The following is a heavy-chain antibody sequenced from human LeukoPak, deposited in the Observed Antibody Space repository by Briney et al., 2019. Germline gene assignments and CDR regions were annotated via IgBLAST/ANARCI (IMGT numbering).Heavy chain of an antibody. CDR1: GFTLSTYW. CDR2: INQDGSEK. V-gene: IGHV3-7*01. D-gene: IGHD2-8*01. J-gene: IGHJ4*02. Sequence: GGTLRLSCAASGFTLSTYWMNWVRQAPGKGLAWVANINQDGSEKYYVDSVKGRFTISRDNAKNSVYLQMDSLRAEDTAVYYCARGPTNGQAFDYWGQGTLVSVSS. CDR3: ARGPTNGQAFDY.